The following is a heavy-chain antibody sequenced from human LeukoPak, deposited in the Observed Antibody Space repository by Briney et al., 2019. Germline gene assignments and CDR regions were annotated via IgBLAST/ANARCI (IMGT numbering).Heavy chain of an antibody. J-gene: IGHJ4*02. V-gene: IGHV4-34*01. CDR3: ATLWNYYNSSAYGVLDY. CDR2: INHSGIT. Sequence: SETLSLTCAVYGESFSGYYWSWIRQPPGKGLEWIGEINHSGITNYTPSLKSRVTISVHTSTNHLSLNLRSVTAADTAVYYCATLWNYYNSSAYGVLDYWGLGTLVTVSS. CDR1: GESFSGYY. D-gene: IGHD3-22*01.